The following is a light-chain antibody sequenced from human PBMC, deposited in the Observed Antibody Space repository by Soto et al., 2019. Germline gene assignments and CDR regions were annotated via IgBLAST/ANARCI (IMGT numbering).Light chain of an antibody. J-gene: IGLJ2*01. CDR1: SSGVGGYNY. CDR3: SSYTSRSTVV. CDR2: KVT. Sequence: QSALTQPASVSGSPGQSITISCTGTSSGVGGYNYVSWYQQHPGKAPKLMIYKVTNRPSGVSNRFSGSKSGNTASLTISGLQAEDETHYYCSSYTSRSTVVFGGGTKLTVL. V-gene: IGLV2-14*01.